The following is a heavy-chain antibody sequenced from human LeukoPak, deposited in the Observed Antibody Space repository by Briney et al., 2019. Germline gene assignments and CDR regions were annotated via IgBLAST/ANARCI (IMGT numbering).Heavy chain of an antibody. D-gene: IGHD3-16*02. Sequence: GGSRRPSCAASGSTFTKNAMSWVRQAPGKGLEWVSSITSIGSATCYADSVKGRFTISRDNSKSTLYLQMNGLRAEDTAVYYCARGVDVWGNYRQYYFDYWGQETLVTVSS. CDR1: GSTFTKNA. CDR3: ARGVDVWGNYRQYYFDY. J-gene: IGHJ4*02. CDR2: ITSIGSAT. V-gene: IGHV3-23*01.